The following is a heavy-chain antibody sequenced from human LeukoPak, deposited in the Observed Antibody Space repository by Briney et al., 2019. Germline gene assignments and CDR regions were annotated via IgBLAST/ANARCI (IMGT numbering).Heavy chain of an antibody. J-gene: IGHJ6*03. D-gene: IGHD6-19*01. CDR2: INHSGSI. CDR1: GGSFSGYY. V-gene: IGHV4-34*01. Sequence: SETLSLTCTVYGGSFSGYYWSWIRQPPGRGLEWIGEINHSGSINYNPSLKSRVTISVDTSKNQFSLKLSSVTAADTAVYCCARLAGRGYYYYYMDVWGKGTTVTISS. CDR3: ARLAGRGYYYYYMDV.